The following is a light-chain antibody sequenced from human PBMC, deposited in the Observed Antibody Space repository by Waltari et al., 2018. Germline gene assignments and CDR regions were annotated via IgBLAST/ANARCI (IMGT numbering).Light chain of an antibody. CDR1: SSDIGSYNV. J-gene: IGLJ3*02. Sequence: QSALTQPASVSGSRGQSITISCTGSSSDIGSYNVVSWYQHHPGKAPKLLIYGVNNRPSRVSNRFPVSKSGNTASLTISGLQAEDEADYYCASYAGSVVFGGGTKLTVL. V-gene: IGLV2-23*02. CDR3: ASYAGSVV. CDR2: GVN.